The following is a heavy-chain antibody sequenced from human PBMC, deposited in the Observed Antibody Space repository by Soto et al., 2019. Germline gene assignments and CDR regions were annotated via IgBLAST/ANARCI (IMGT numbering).Heavy chain of an antibody. CDR1: GFNFGNYA. D-gene: IGHD6-25*01. CDR3: AKDKGGTPYYIDS. Sequence: VLLVESGGGLVQPGRSLRLSCAVSGFNFGNYAMPWVRQAPGKGLEWVAAINWNSDKVAYAGSVLGRFTIFRDSAKNSLHLQMNDLTTEDTALYYCAKDKGGTPYYIDSWGQGILVTVSS. CDR2: INWNSDKV. J-gene: IGHJ4*02. V-gene: IGHV3-9*01.